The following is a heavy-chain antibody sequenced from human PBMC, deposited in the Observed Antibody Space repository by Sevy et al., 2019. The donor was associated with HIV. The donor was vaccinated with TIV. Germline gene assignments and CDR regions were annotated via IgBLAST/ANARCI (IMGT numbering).Heavy chain of an antibody. Sequence: GGSQRLSCAASGFTFSSYGMHWVRQAPGKGLEWVAVISYDGSNKYYADSVKGRFTISRDNSKNTLYLQMNSLRAEDTAVYYCAKGGYDSSGYYHDAFDIWGQGTMVTVSS. V-gene: IGHV3-30*18. CDR3: AKGGYDSSGYYHDAFDI. CDR1: GFTFSSYG. CDR2: ISYDGSNK. D-gene: IGHD3-22*01. J-gene: IGHJ3*02.